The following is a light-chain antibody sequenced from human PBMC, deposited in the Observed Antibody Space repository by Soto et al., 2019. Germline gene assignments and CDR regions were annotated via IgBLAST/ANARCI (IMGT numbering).Light chain of an antibody. CDR1: SSDVGGYNY. V-gene: IGLV2-14*01. CDR2: DVS. CDR3: SSYTSSSTRV. Sequence: QSLLTQPSSVSRSPGQSITISCNGTSSDVGGYNYVSWYQQHPGKAPKLMIYDVSNRPSGVSNRFSGSKSGNTASLTISGLQAEDEADYYCSSYTSSSTRVFGTGTKVTVL. J-gene: IGLJ1*01.